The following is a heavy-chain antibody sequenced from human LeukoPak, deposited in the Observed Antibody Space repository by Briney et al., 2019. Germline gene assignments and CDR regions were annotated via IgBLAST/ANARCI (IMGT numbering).Heavy chain of an antibody. CDR1: GFTFSDYY. D-gene: IGHD6-13*01. CDR3: ARDHSSSWNYFDY. J-gene: IGHJ4*02. V-gene: IGHV3-11*04. CDR2: ISSSATTI. Sequence: PGGSLRLSCAASGFTFSDYYKNWIRQAPGKGREWVSYISSSATTIYYTDSVKGRFTISRDNAKKSLYPQLNSLRAEETAVYYCARDHSSSWNYFDYWGQGTLVTVSS.